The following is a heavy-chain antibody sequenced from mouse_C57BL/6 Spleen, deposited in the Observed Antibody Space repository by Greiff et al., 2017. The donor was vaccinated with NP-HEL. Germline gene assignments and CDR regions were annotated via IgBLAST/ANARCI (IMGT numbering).Heavy chain of an antibody. Sequence: VQLQESGAELARPGASVKLSCKASGYTFTSSGISWVKQRTGQGLEWIGEIYPRSGNTYYNEKFKGKATLTADKSSSTAYMELRSLTSEDSAVYFCARGGGDSSGPFAHWGQGTLVTVSA. J-gene: IGHJ3*01. CDR2: IYPRSGNT. CDR3: ARGGGDSSGPFAH. CDR1: GYTFTSSG. V-gene: IGHV1-81*01. D-gene: IGHD3-2*02.